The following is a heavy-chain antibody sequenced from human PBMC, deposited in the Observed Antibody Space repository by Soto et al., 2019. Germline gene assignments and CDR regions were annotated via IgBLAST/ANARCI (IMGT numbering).Heavy chain of an antibody. CDR2: INHSGRK. V-gene: IGHV4-34*01. CDR1: GGSFSCYY. D-gene: IGHD1-7*01. Sequence: SETLSLTCAVYGGSFSCYYWIWIRQPPGKGLEWIGEINHSGRKNYKTYLKSRVNISVDTSKNQFSMKLSSVTAADTAVYYCARGNYDPNWFDHWGQGTLVTVSS. CDR3: ARGNYDPNWFDH. J-gene: IGHJ5*02.